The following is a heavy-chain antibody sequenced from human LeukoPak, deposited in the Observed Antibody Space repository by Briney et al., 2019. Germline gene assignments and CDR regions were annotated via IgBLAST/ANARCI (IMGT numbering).Heavy chain of an antibody. Sequence: GGSLRLSCAASGFTFSSYAMHWVRQAPGKGLEWVAVISYDGSNKYYADSVGGRFTISRDNSKNTLYLQMNSLRAEDTAVYYCASPSLRYCSGGSCYGFDYLGQGTLVTVSS. D-gene: IGHD2-15*01. CDR1: GFTFSSYA. CDR2: ISYDGSNK. CDR3: ASPSLRYCSGGSCYGFDY. V-gene: IGHV3-30-3*01. J-gene: IGHJ4*02.